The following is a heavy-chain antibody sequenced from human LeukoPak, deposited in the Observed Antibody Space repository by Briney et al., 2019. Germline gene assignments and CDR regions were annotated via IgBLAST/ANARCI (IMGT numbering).Heavy chain of an antibody. CDR2: INHSGST. D-gene: IGHD3-22*01. Sequence: SETLSLTCAVYGGSFSGYYWSWIRQPPGKGLEWIGEINHSGSTNYNPSLKSRVTISVDTSKNQFSLKLSSVTAADTAVYYCARMDYDSPGADYFDYWGQGTLVTVSS. CDR1: GGSFSGYY. CDR3: ARMDYDSPGADYFDY. V-gene: IGHV4-34*01. J-gene: IGHJ4*02.